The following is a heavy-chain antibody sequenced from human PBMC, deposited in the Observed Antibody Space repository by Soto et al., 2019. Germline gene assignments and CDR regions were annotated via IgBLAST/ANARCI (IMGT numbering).Heavy chain of an antibody. V-gene: IGHV3-21*06. J-gene: IGHJ4*02. CDR3: ATDLLERYGHTRHPDY. CDR2: ITSSSTYI. CDR1: GFTFSAYS. D-gene: IGHD5-18*01. Sequence: PGGSLRLSCVASGFTFSAYSMSWVRQAPGQGLEWVSSITSSSTYIYYTRSVEGLFTISRDDAKNSLHLQMNSRRAENTAVYYCATDLLERYGHTRHPDYWGQETLLTISS.